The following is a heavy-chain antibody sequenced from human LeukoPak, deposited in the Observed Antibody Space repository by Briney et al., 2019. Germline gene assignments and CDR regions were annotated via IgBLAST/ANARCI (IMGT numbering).Heavy chain of an antibody. V-gene: IGHV4-4*09. CDR3: AQRQWPMSATYDYFDP. CDR2: IHSNGYT. Sequence: PSETLSLTCTVSGGSIGCYYWTWIRQPPGQGLEWIAYIHSNGYTNYNPSLRSRVTISVDPSKNQFSLTVTPVTAADTAIYYCAQRQWPMSATYDYFDPWGQGALVTVSS. D-gene: IGHD6-19*01. CDR1: GGSIGCYY. J-gene: IGHJ5*02.